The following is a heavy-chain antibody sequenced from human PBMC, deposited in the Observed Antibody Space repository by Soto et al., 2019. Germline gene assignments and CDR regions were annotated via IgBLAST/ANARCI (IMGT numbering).Heavy chain of an antibody. J-gene: IGHJ4*02. D-gene: IGHD6-19*01. CDR3: ARVISSRDEYFDF. CDR1: GGSFSGYY. V-gene: IGHV4-34*01. Sequence: PSETLSLTCSIYGGSFSGYYWSWVRQPPGKGLEFIGEIYHSGDTNYNPSLRSRVIISVDKSKNQFSLKLNSVTAADTAVYYCARVISSRDEYFDFWGQGTRVTVSS. CDR2: IYHSGDT.